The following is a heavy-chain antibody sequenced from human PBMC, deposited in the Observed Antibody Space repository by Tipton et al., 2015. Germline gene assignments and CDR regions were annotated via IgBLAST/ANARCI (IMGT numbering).Heavy chain of an antibody. CDR3: ACQDYDSLTRDYQTVDD. V-gene: IGHV4-39*05. CDR2: ISHSGNT. Sequence: TPSLTCTVSGGSISSSSYYWGWIRQPPGKGLEWIGGISHSGNTYYNPSLKSRVTMSRDTSKNQFSLKLTSGTAADTAVYYCACQDYDSLTRDYQTVDDWGQGTLVTVSS. J-gene: IGHJ4*02. CDR1: GGSISSSSYY. D-gene: IGHD3-9*01.